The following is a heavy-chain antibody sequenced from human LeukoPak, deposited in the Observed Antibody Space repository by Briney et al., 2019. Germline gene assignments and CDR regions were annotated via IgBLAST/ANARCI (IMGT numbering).Heavy chain of an antibody. D-gene: IGHD6-19*01. CDR1: GGSFSGYY. V-gene: IGHV4-34*01. J-gene: IGHJ4*02. CDR2: INHSGST. CDR3: ARHVGAVAGILFDY. Sequence: PSETLSLTCAVYGGSFSGYYWSWIRQPPGKGLEWIGEINHSGSTNYNPSLKSRVTISVDTSKNQFSLKLSSVTAADTAVYYCARHVGAVAGILFDYWGQGTLVTVSS.